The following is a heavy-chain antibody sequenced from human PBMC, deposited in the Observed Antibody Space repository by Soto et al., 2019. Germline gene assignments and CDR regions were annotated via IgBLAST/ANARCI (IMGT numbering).Heavy chain of an antibody. V-gene: IGHV5-51*01. CDR1: GYSFTSYW. Sequence: PGESLKISCKGSGYSFTSYWPAWLRQMPGKGLEWMGIIYPGDSDTRYSPSFQGQVTISADKSISTAYLQWSSLKASDTAMYYCAGGGVRGVITRTRDYYGMDAWGQGTTVTVS. D-gene: IGHD3-10*01. CDR3: AGGGVRGVITRTRDYYGMDA. CDR2: IYPGDSDT. J-gene: IGHJ6*02.